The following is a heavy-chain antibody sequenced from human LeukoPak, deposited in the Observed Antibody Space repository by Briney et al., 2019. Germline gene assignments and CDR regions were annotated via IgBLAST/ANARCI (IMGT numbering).Heavy chain of an antibody. CDR1: GYTLTELS. D-gene: IGHD6-19*01. CDR3: ARGVAGDPYFFGY. V-gene: IGHV1-46*01. J-gene: IGHJ4*02. CDR2: INPSGGST. Sequence: ASVKVSCKVSGYTLTELSMHWVRQAPGQGLEWMGIINPSGGSTNYAQKFQGRVTMTRDTSTTTVYMELSSLKSEDTAVYYCARGVAGDPYFFGYWGRGTLVTVSS.